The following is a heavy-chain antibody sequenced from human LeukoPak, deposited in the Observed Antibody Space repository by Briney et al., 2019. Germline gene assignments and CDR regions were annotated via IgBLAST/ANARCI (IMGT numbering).Heavy chain of an antibody. CDR1: DNSISSYY. CDR3: AREETTRSQRAFDY. J-gene: IGHJ4*02. D-gene: IGHD2-15*01. V-gene: IGHV4-4*07. Sequence: SETLSLTCTVSDNSISSYYWSWIRQPPGKGLEWIGRIHTSGTTNYNPSLKSRVTMSVDTSKNQFSLELTSVTAADTAVYYCAREETTRSQRAFDYWGQGTLVTVSS. CDR2: IHTSGTT.